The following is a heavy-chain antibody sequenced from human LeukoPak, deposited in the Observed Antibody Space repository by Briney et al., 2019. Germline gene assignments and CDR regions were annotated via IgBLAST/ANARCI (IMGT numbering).Heavy chain of an antibody. Sequence: GGSLRLSCAASGFTFSSYAMHWVRQAPGKGLEWVAVISYDGSNKYYADSVKGRFTISRDNSKNTLYLQMNSLRAEDTAVYYCARSYYDSSGYEIRDYWGQGTLVTVSS. CDR2: ISYDGSNK. CDR1: GFTFSSYA. D-gene: IGHD3-22*01. V-gene: IGHV3-30-3*01. CDR3: ARSYYDSSGYEIRDY. J-gene: IGHJ4*02.